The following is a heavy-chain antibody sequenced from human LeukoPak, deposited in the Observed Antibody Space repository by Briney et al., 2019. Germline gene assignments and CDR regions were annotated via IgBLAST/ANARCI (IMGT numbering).Heavy chain of an antibody. CDR2: VNLQGST. CDR1: GGSISDTNW. CDR3: AREGGPYRPLDY. J-gene: IGHJ4*02. Sequence: SGTLSLTCGVSGGSISDTNWWTWFRQPPGKGLEWIGEVNLQGSTNYNPSLKSRVAISVNKSENHISLKLTSVTAADTAVYYCAREGGPYRPLDYSGQGTLVTVAS. V-gene: IGHV4-4*02.